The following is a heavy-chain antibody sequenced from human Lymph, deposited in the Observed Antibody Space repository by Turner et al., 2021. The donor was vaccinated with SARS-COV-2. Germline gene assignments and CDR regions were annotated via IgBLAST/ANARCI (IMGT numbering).Heavy chain of an antibody. Sequence: QMQLVQSGAEVTKPGSSVEVSCKASGGIFSSYVISWVRQAPGQGLEWMGGIIPIFGTANHAQKFQGRVTITADESTSTAYMELSSLRSEDTAVYYCARDLSPIRVVVVPAARSRYYYGMDVWGQGTTVTVSS. V-gene: IGHV1-69*01. CDR3: ARDLSPIRVVVVPAARSRYYYGMDV. D-gene: IGHD2-2*01. J-gene: IGHJ6*02. CDR2: IIPIFGTA. CDR1: GGIFSSYV.